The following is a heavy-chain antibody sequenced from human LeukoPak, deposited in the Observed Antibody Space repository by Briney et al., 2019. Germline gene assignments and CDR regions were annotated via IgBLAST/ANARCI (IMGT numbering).Heavy chain of an antibody. D-gene: IGHD1-26*01. Sequence: GGSLRLSCAASGFTFSTYGMHWVRQAPGKGLDWVAVIWHDGSKTYYADSVKGRFTISRDNSKNTLYLQMNSLRAEDTAVFYCVRGSPNSGSQYGYWGQGTLVTVSS. CDR1: GFTFSTYG. CDR3: VRGSPNSGSQYGY. V-gene: IGHV3-33*01. J-gene: IGHJ4*02. CDR2: IWHDGSKT.